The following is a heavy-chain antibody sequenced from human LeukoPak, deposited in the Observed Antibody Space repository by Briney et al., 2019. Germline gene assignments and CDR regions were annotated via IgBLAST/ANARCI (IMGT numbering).Heavy chain of an antibody. J-gene: IGHJ3*02. CDR1: GYTFANYG. D-gene: IGHD3-16*01. CDR3: ARPRSLMTRDAFDI. V-gene: IGHV1-18*01. CDR2: ISGYNGNT. Sequence: GASVKVSCKASGYTFANYGVSWVRQAPGQGLEWMGWISGYNGNTNYAQKLQGRVTMTTDTSTSTVYLELRSLRSDDTAIYYCARPRSLMTRDAFDIWGQGTMVTVSS.